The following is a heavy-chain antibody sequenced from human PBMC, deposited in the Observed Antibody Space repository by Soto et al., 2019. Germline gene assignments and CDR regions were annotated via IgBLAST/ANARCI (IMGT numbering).Heavy chain of an antibody. CDR3: ARDQDIATRGYYFYPLDV. V-gene: IGHV3-11*01. CDR1: GFTFSDYY. J-gene: IGHJ6*02. CDR2: ISRSGSTI. D-gene: IGHD6-6*01. Sequence: GGSLRLSCAASGFTFSDYYMTWIRQAPGKGLEWVSYISRSGSTIYYADSVKGRFTISRDNAKNSLYLQMNNPGAEDTAVYYCARDQDIATRGYYFYPLDVWGQGTTVTVSS.